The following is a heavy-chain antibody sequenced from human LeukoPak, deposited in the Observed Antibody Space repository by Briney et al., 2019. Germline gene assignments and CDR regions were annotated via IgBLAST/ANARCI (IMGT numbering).Heavy chain of an antibody. CDR1: GFTVSSNY. CDR3: ARQSIVGATTQIDY. D-gene: IGHD1-26*01. V-gene: IGHV3-66*04. CDR2: IYSGGST. J-gene: IGHJ4*02. Sequence: GGSLRLSCAASGFTVSSNYMSWVRQAPGKGLEWVSVIYSGGSTYYADSVKGRFTISRDNSKNTLYLQMNSLRAEDTAVYYCARQSIVGATTQIDYWGQGTLVTVSS.